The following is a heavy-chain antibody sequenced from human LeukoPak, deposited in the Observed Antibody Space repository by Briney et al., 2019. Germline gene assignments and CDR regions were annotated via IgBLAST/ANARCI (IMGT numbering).Heavy chain of an antibody. CDR3: ARGRTYDFWSGYLFDY. D-gene: IGHD3-3*01. CDR1: GGSISSSNYY. Sequence: PSETLSLTCTVSGGSISSSNYYWDWIRQPPGKGLEWIGYIYSSGSTNYNPSLKSRVTISVDTAKNQFSLKLSSVTAADTAVYYCARGRTYDFWSGYLFDYWGQGTLVTVSS. J-gene: IGHJ4*02. V-gene: IGHV4-61*05. CDR2: IYSSGST.